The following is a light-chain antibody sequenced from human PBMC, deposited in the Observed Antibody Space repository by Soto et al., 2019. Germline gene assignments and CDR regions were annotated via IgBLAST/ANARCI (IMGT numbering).Light chain of an antibody. J-gene: IGKJ2*01. Sequence: DIQMTQSPSTLSASVGDRVTITCRASQSISNWLAWYQQRPGKAPKLLIYDASTLESWVPSRFSGSGSGTEFTLTISGLRSDDFATYYCQQYNTYSYTFGQGTKLEIK. CDR3: QQYNTYSYT. CDR2: DAS. CDR1: QSISNW. V-gene: IGKV1-5*01.